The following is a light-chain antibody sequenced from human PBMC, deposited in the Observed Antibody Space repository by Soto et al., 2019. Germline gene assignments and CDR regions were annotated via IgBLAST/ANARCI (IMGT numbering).Light chain of an antibody. V-gene: IGKV3-11*01. CDR2: QTS. CDR1: QYINTR. J-gene: IGKJ1*01. CDR3: QQRQSWPRT. Sequence: EIVLTQSPATLSSFPGDRVPLSCRASQYINTRLAWYQHRPGQAPRLLIYQTSRRAAGIPARFSASGSGTDFTLTISDVQPEDFALYYCQQRQSWPRTFGQGTKVDIK.